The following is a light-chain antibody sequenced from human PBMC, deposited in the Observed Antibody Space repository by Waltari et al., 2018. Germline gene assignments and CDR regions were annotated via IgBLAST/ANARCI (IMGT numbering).Light chain of an antibody. CDR2: KAS. J-gene: IGKJ1*01. CDR1: QSISWW. CDR3: QDYNSYT. V-gene: IGKV1-5*03. Sequence: DIQMTQSPSTLSASVGDRVPITCRASQSISWWLAWFKQKPGKAPKLLIYKASSLQSGVPSRFSGSGFGTEFTLTISSLQADDFATYYCQDYNSYTFGQGTKVEVK.